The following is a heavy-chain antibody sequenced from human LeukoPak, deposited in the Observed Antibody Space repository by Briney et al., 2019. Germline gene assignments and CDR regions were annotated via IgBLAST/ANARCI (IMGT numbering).Heavy chain of an antibody. J-gene: IGHJ3*02. V-gene: IGHV4-59*01. D-gene: IGHD1-26*01. CDR3: ARDRRYSGISGAFDI. CDR2: IYYSGST. Sequence: TSETLSLTCTVSGGSISSYYWNWIRQPPGKGLEWIGYIYYSGSTNYNPSLKSRVTILVDTSKNQFSLKLSSVTAADTAVYYCARDRRYSGISGAFDIWGQGTMVTVSS. CDR1: GGSISSYY.